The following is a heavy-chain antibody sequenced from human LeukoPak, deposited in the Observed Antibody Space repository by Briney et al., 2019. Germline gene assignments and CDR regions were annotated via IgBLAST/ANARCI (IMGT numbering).Heavy chain of an antibody. CDR2: ISSSGNAI. Sequence: GGSLRLSCAASGFTFSSYEMNWFRQAPGKGLEWVSYISSSGNAIHYADSVKGRFTISRDNAKNALSLQMNSLRAEDTAVYYCAREGANSGRYRDAFDIWGQGTMVTVSS. J-gene: IGHJ3*02. CDR1: GFTFSSYE. V-gene: IGHV3-48*03. D-gene: IGHD6-19*01. CDR3: AREGANSGRYRDAFDI.